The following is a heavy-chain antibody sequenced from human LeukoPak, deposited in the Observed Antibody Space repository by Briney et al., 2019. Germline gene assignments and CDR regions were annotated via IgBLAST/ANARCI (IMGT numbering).Heavy chain of an antibody. CDR1: GYTFTSYD. Sequence: GPVKVSCKASGYTFTSYDINWVRQATGQGLEWMGWMNPNSGNTGYAQKFQGRVTMTRNTSISTAYMELSSLRSEDTAVYYCARGWAVAGTSSAFDIWGQGTMVTVSS. V-gene: IGHV1-8*01. CDR2: MNPNSGNT. CDR3: ARGWAVAGTSSAFDI. D-gene: IGHD6-19*01. J-gene: IGHJ3*02.